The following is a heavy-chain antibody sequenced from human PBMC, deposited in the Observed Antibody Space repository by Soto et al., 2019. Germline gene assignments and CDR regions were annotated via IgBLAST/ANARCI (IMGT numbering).Heavy chain of an antibody. D-gene: IGHD6-13*01. Sequence: EVHLVESGGGLVQPGGSLRLSCAASGFTFSSYSLNWVRQAPGQGLEWVSYITSSGTTVYYADSVRGRFTISRDNAKNSLYLQMNSLRDDDTAVYYCAIGSSNWAYYLDFWGQGTLVTVSS. CDR3: AIGSSNWAYYLDF. V-gene: IGHV3-48*02. CDR2: ITSSGTTV. CDR1: GFTFSSYS. J-gene: IGHJ4*02.